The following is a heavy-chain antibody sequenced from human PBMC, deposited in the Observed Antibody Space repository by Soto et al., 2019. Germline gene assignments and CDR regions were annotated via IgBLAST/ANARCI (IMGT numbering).Heavy chain of an antibody. D-gene: IGHD6-13*01. V-gene: IGHV3-53*01. Sequence: GGSLRLSCAASGVTVSNNYMRWVRQAPGKGLEWVSLIYSGGDTHYADSVKGRFTISRDSSRNTLYLEMNSLRAEDTDVYYCARDPPGIAAAGVGGWGQGTLVTVSS. CDR3: ARDPPGIAAAGVGG. J-gene: IGHJ4*02. CDR2: IYSGGDT. CDR1: GVTVSNNY.